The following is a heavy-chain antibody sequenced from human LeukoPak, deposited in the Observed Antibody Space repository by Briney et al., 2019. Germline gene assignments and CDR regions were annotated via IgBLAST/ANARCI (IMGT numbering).Heavy chain of an antibody. J-gene: IGHJ4*02. CDR1: GFTFSSYA. CDR2: ISYDGSNK. V-gene: IGHV3-30*04. Sequence: GGSLRLSCAASGFTFSSYAMHWVRQAPGKGLEWVAVISYDGSNKYYADSVKGRFTISRDNSKNTLYLQMNSLRAEDTAVYYCARDARGDVYYDSSGYFDYWGQGTLVTVSS. D-gene: IGHD3-22*01. CDR3: ARDARGDVYYDSSGYFDY.